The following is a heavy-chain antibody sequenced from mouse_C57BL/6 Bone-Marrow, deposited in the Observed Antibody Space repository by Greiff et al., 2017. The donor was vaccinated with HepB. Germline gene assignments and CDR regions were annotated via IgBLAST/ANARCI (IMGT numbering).Heavy chain of an antibody. CDR1: GFNIKNTY. D-gene: IGHD1-1*01. CDR2: IDPANGNT. CDR3: ARVSYYCGSSWGYFDV. V-gene: IGHV14-3*01. J-gene: IGHJ1*03. Sequence: VQLQQSVAELVRPGASVKLSCTASGFNIKNTYMHWVKQRPEQGLEWIGRIDPANGNTKYAPKFQGKATITADTSSNTAYLQLSSLTSEDTAIYYCARVSYYCGSSWGYFDVWGTGTTVTVSS.